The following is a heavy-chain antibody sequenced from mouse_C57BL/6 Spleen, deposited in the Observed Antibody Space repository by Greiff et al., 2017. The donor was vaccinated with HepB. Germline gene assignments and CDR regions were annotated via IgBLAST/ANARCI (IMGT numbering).Heavy chain of an antibody. CDR3: ARQATVVATGFDY. Sequence: EVKVVESGGGLVKPGGSLKLSCAASGFTFSDYGMHWVRQAPEKGLEWVAYISSGSSTIYYANTVKGRFTISRDNAKNTLFLQMTSLRSEDTAMYYCARQATVVATGFDYWGQGTTLTVSS. CDR1: GFTFSDYG. D-gene: IGHD1-1*01. V-gene: IGHV5-17*01. CDR2: ISSGSSTI. J-gene: IGHJ2*01.